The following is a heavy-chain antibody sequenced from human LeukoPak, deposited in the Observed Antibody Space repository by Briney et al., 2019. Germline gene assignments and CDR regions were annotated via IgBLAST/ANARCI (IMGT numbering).Heavy chain of an antibody. Sequence: GGSLRLSRVVSGLTFSDAWMTWVRQAPGKGLEWVANIKHDGSEIYYVDSVKGRFTISRDSAKKSLYLQMNSLRAEDTAVYFCARDRNYYDSGKYHHYYDYWGQGALVTVSS. D-gene: IGHD3-10*01. CDR1: GLTFSDAW. V-gene: IGHV3-7*01. CDR3: ARDRNYYDSGKYHHYYDY. J-gene: IGHJ4*02. CDR2: IKHDGSEI.